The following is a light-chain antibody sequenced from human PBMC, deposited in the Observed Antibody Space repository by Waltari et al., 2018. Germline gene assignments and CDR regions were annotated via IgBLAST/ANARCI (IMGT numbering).Light chain of an antibody. CDR2: DVT. CDR3: TSFTSTTTWV. Sequence: QSALTQPASVSGSPGQSITISCTGTSSAVGGHNHVSWLQQFPGKAPRLIIYDVTNRPSGVSNRFSGSKSANTASLTISGLRSEDEADYYCTSFTSTTTWVFGGGTKVTV. V-gene: IGLV2-14*01. CDR1: SSAVGGHNH. J-gene: IGLJ3*02.